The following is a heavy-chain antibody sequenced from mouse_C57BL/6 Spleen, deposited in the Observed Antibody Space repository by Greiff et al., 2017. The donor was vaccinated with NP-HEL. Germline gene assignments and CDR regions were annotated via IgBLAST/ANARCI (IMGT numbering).Heavy chain of an antibody. D-gene: IGHD2-4*01. V-gene: IGHV3-6*01. Sequence: DVKLVESGPGLVKPSQSLSLTCSVTGYSITSGYYWNWIRQFPGNKLEWMGYISYDGSNNYNPSLKNRISITRDTSKNQFFLKLNSVTTEDTATYYCARDYDYGDYWGQGTTLTVSS. CDR1: GYSITSGYY. CDR3: ARDYDYGDY. CDR2: ISYDGSN. J-gene: IGHJ2*01.